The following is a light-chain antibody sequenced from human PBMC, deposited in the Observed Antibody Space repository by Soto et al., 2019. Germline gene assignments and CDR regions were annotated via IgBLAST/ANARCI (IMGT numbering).Light chain of an antibody. CDR1: SSDGGGYNY. CDR3: SSYTSSRAYV. V-gene: IGLV2-14*01. CDR2: EVS. Sequence: HSALTQPASVSGAPGQSITISCTGTSSDGGGYNYVSWYQQQSGKAPKLMIHEVSNRPSGVSNLFSGSKSGNTASLTISGPQAEDEADYYCSSYTSSRAYVFGIGTKVTVL. J-gene: IGLJ1*01.